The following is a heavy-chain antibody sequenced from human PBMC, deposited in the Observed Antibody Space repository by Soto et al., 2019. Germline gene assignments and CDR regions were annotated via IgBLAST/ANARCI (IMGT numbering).Heavy chain of an antibody. CDR1: GYTFTSYG. Sequence: QVQLVQSGAEVKKPGASVKGSCKASGYTFTSYGISWVRQAPGQGLEWMGWISAYNGNTNYAQKLQGRVTLPTDTSTSTAYMELRSLRSDDTAVYYCARDQGYKYGAFYFDYWGQGTLVTVSS. CDR2: ISAYNGNT. CDR3: ARDQGYKYGAFYFDY. V-gene: IGHV1-18*01. D-gene: IGHD1-1*01. J-gene: IGHJ4*02.